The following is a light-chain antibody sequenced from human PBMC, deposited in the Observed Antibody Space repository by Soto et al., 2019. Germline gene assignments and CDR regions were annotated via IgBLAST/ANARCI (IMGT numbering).Light chain of an antibody. CDR2: DAS. J-gene: IGKJ5*01. V-gene: IGKV3-11*01. CDR3: QKRSNWPPSIT. Sequence: EIVLTQSPATLSLSPGERATLSCRASQSVDSHLAWYQQKPGQAPRLLIHDASSRATGIPARFSGSWSGTDITLTIRSPEPEDFAVYYCQKRSNWPPSITFGQGTRLEIK. CDR1: QSVDSH.